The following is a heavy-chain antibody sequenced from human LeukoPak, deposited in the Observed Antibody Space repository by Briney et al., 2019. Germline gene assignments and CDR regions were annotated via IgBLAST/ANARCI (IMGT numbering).Heavy chain of an antibody. J-gene: IGHJ4*02. CDR2: IYYSGST. D-gene: IGHD6-6*01. CDR1: GGSISSYF. Sequence: ASETLSLTCTVSGGSISSYFWSWIRQPPGKGLEWIGYIYYSGSTTYNPSLKSRVTISIDTSKNQFSLNLSPVTAADTAVYYCARERQLHYFDYWGQGTLVTVSS. CDR3: ARERQLHYFDY. V-gene: IGHV4-59*13.